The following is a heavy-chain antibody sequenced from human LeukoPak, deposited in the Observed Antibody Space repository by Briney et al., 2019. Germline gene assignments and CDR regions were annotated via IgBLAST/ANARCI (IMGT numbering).Heavy chain of an antibody. CDR2: IYTSGST. D-gene: IGHD6-13*01. CDR3: ARVTPAAGLDY. V-gene: IGHV4-38-2*02. J-gene: IGHJ4*02. Sequence: PSETLSLTCTVSGYSISSGYYWGWIRQPPGKGLEWIGRIYTSGSTNYNPSLKSRVTMSVDTSKNQFSLKLSSVTAADTAVYYCARVTPAAGLDYWGQGTLVTVSS. CDR1: GYSISSGYY.